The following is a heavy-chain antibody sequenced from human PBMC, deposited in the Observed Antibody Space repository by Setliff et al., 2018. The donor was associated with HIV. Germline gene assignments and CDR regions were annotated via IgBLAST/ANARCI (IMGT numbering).Heavy chain of an antibody. CDR2: ISTSGSIK. D-gene: IGHD6-6*01. V-gene: IGHV3-11*01. CDR1: GLTFSNAW. J-gene: IGHJ4*02. Sequence: GGSLRLSCVASGLTFSNAWMSWVRQAPGKGLEWVSYISTSGSIKYYADSVKGRFTISRDNFKNTLYLEMNSLRAEDTAVYYCARKLGSIDDYWGQGTLVTVSS. CDR3: ARKLGSIDDY.